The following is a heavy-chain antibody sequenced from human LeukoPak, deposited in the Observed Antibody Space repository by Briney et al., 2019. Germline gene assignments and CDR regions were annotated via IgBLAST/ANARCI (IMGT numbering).Heavy chain of an antibody. CDR3: AADLPYSNSTSPFDY. Sequence: ASVKVSCKASGFTFTNSAMQWVRQARGQRLERIGWIVVGSGNTNYAQKFLERVTITRDMSTTTAYMELSSLRSEDTAVYYCAADLPYSNSTSPFDYWGQGTLVTVSS. D-gene: IGHD4-11*01. CDR1: GFTFTNSA. V-gene: IGHV1-58*02. J-gene: IGHJ4*02. CDR2: IVVGSGNT.